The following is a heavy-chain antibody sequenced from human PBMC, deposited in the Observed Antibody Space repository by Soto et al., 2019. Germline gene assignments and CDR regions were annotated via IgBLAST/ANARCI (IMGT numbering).Heavy chain of an antibody. CDR2: MNPHSGNT. Sequence: ASVKVSCKASGYTFTNYDINWVRQATGQGPEWMGWMNPHSGNTGYAQKFQGRITMTRDTSIRTAYMELNSLRAEDTAVYYCANTPVPATDYYDSSGYYYYVYWGQGTLVTVSS. CDR3: ANTPVPATDYYDSSGYYYYVY. V-gene: IGHV1-8*01. D-gene: IGHD3-22*01. CDR1: GYTFTNYD. J-gene: IGHJ4*02.